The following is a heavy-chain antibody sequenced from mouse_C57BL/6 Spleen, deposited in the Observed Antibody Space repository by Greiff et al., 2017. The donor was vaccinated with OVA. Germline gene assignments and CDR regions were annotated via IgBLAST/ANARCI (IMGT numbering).Heavy chain of an antibody. CDR2: FYPGSGSI. CDR3: ARHEEGSTMVTTGAMDY. V-gene: IGHV1-62-2*01. CDR1: GYTFTEYT. J-gene: IGHJ4*01. Sequence: VKLQESGAELVKPGASVKLSCKASGYTFTEYTIHWVKQRSGQGLEWIGWFYPGSGSIKYNEKFKDKATLTADKSSSTVYMELSRLTSEDSAVYFCARHEEGSTMVTTGAMDYWGQGTSVTVSS. D-gene: IGHD2-2*01.